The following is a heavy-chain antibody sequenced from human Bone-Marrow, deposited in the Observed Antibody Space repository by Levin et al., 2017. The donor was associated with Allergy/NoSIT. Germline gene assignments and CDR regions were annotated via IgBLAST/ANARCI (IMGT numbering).Heavy chain of an antibody. D-gene: IGHD7-27*01. CDR3: SKSLNWGSPNTFDA. Sequence: SCAASGFTFDDFAMHWVRQVPGKGLEWVAGINWNRGIIGYADSVKDRFTISRDNARNSLFMQMNSLGPEDTAFYYCSKSLNWGSPNTFDAWGQGPLVTVSS. CDR1: GFTFDDFA. J-gene: IGHJ4*02. CDR2: INWNRGII. V-gene: IGHV3-9*01.